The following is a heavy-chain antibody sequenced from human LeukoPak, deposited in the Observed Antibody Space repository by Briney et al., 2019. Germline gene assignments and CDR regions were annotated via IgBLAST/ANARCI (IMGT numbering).Heavy chain of an antibody. J-gene: IGHJ6*03. CDR2: MSSNGVST. V-gene: IGHV3-64*01. CDR1: GFTFSSYA. Sequence: PGGPLRLSCAASGFTFSSYAMHWVRQAPGKGLEYVSAMSSNGVSTYYANSVKGRFTISRDNSKNTLYLQMGSLRAEDMAVYYCARSLIAAATPSDYYYMDVWGKGTTVTVSS. D-gene: IGHD6-13*01. CDR3: ARSLIAAATPSDYYYMDV.